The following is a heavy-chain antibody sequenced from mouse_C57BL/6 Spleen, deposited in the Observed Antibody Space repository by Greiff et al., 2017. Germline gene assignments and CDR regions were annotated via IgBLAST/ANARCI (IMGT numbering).Heavy chain of an antibody. Sequence: EVQLVESGGGLVQPGGSMKLSCVASGFTFSNYWMNWVRQSPEKGLEWVAQIRLKSDNYATHYAESVKGRFTISRDDSKSSVYLQMNNLRAEDTGIYYCTESYGNPYYAMDYWGQGTSVTVSS. D-gene: IGHD2-1*01. CDR2: IRLKSDNYAT. CDR1: GFTFSNYW. V-gene: IGHV6-3*01. J-gene: IGHJ4*01. CDR3: TESYGNPYYAMDY.